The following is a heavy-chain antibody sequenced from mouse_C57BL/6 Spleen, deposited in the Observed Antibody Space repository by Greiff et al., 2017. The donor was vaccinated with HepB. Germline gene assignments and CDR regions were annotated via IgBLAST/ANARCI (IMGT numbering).Heavy chain of an antibody. V-gene: IGHV1-50*01. J-gene: IGHJ2*01. CDR3: ASAGLRLGFDY. CDR1: GYTFTSYW. D-gene: IGHD2-2*01. Sequence: VQLQQPGAELVKPGASVKLSCKASGYTFTSYWMQWVKQRPGQGLEWIGEIDPSDSYTNYNQKFKGKATLTVDTSSSTAYMQRSSLTSEDSAVYCCASAGLRLGFDYWGQGTTLTVSS. CDR2: IDPSDSYT.